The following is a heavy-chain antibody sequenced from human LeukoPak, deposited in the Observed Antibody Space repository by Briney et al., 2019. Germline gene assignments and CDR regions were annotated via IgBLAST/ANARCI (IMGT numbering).Heavy chain of an antibody. D-gene: IGHD3-16*01. Sequence: ASVKVSCKASGYTLTSYGITWVRQAPGQGLEWMGWISAYNGNTNYAQKLQGRVTMTTDTSTSTAYMELRSLRSDDTAVYYCARVKGDYSRYYYYYMDVWGKGTTVTVSS. CDR1: GYTLTSYG. J-gene: IGHJ6*03. CDR3: ARVKGDYSRYYYYYMDV. CDR2: ISAYNGNT. V-gene: IGHV1-18*01.